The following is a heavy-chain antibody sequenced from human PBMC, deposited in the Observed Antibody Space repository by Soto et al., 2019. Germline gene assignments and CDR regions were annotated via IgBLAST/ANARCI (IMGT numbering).Heavy chain of an antibody. CDR1: GFTSRSYA. Sequence: GGSLRLSCAASGFTSRSYAMSWVRQAPGKGLEWVSAISGSGGSTYYADSVKGRFTISRDNSKNTLYLQMNSLRAEDTAVYYCAKVPYYDILYQFDYWGQGTLVTVSS. V-gene: IGHV3-23*01. CDR3: AKVPYYDILYQFDY. CDR2: ISGSGGST. J-gene: IGHJ4*02. D-gene: IGHD3-9*01.